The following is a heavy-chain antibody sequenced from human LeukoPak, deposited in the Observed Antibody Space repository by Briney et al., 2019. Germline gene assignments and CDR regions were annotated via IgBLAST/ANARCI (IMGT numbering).Heavy chain of an antibody. V-gene: IGHV3-48*01. D-gene: IGHD3-10*01. CDR1: GFTFRSHS. J-gene: IGHJ6*02. Sequence: GGSLRLSCTASGFTFRSHSMIWVRQAPGKGLEWISYISGSSGTIYYADSVKGRFIISRDNDKNTLYLQMDSLRSEDTAVYYCTREVLVRGVRYHGMDVWGQGTTVTVSS. CDR2: ISGSSGTI. CDR3: TREVLVRGVRYHGMDV.